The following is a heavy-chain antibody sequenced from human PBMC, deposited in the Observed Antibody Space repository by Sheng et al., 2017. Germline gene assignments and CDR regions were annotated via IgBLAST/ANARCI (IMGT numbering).Heavy chain of an antibody. Sequence: QVQLVQSGAEVKKPGSSVKVSCKASGGTFSSYAISWVRQAPGQGLEWMGGIIPILGIANYAQKFQGRVTITADKSTSTAYMELSSLRSEDTAVYYCARGRRGVVPAAMYMDVWGKGTTVTVSS. CDR2: IIPILGIA. D-gene: IGHD2-2*01. V-gene: IGHV1-69*04. CDR1: GGTFSSYA. J-gene: IGHJ6*03. CDR3: ARGRRGVVPAAMYMDV.